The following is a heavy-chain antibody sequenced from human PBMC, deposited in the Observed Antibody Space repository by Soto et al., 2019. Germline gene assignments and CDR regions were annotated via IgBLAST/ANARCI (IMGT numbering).Heavy chain of an antibody. Sequence: GESLKISCKGSGYSCTSYWISWVRQMPGKGLEWMWRIDPSDSYTNYSPSFQGHVTTSADKSTSTAYLQWSSLKASDPAMYYCARLGPASGSYHGAYYYYYGMDVWGQGTTVTVSS. CDR3: ARLGPASGSYHGAYYYYYGMDV. J-gene: IGHJ6*02. D-gene: IGHD1-26*01. CDR2: IDPSDSYT. V-gene: IGHV5-10-1*01. CDR1: GYSCTSYW.